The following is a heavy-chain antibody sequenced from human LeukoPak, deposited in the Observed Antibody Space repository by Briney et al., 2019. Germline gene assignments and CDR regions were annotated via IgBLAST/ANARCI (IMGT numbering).Heavy chain of an antibody. CDR1: GASISSYY. Sequence: SETLSLTCTASGASISSYYWSWIRQPPGKGLEWIGYIYYNGSPNYNPSLKSRVTMSLDTSENQFSLKLTSVTAADTAVYYCARCRGYSSSWARTFDIWGQGTMVTASS. V-gene: IGHV4-59*01. D-gene: IGHD6-13*01. CDR3: ARCRGYSSSWARTFDI. CDR2: IYYNGSP. J-gene: IGHJ3*02.